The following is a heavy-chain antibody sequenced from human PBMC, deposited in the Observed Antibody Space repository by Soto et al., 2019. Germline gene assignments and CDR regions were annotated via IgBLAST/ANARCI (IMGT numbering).Heavy chain of an antibody. CDR1: GGSFSGYY. D-gene: IGHD3-22*01. CDR3: ACGYYYDSSGYEAPRIAFYI. Sequence: QVQLQQWGAGLLKPSETLSLTCAVYGGSFSGYYWSWIRQPPGKGLEWIGEINHSGSTNYNTSLKRRVAKSVDTSKNQFSLTLGSVTAADTAVYYCACGYYYDSSGYEAPRIAFYIWGQGTMVTASS. V-gene: IGHV4-34*01. CDR2: INHSGST. J-gene: IGHJ3*02.